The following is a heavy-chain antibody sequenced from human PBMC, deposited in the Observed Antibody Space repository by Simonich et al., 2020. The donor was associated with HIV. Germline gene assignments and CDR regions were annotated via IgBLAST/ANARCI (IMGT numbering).Heavy chain of an antibody. Sequence: QVQLVQSGAEVKKPGSSVKVSCKASGGTFSSFAISWVRQAPGLGLGWVGGTTPIFGTANYAQMFKGRVTITADESTSTAYMELSSLRSEDTGIYYCARKGGGRGVYYFDYWGQGTLVTVSS. CDR3: ARKGGGRGVYYFDY. V-gene: IGHV1-69*13. CDR1: GGTFSSFA. CDR2: TTPIFGTA. D-gene: IGHD3-10*01. J-gene: IGHJ4*02.